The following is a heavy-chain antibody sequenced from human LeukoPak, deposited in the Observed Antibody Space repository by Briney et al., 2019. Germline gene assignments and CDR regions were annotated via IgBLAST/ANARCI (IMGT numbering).Heavy chain of an antibody. Sequence: PGRSLRLSCTASGFAFGDYAVSWFRQPPGKGLEWVGFVRSRAFGETTDYDASVKGRFIISRDDSKTIAYLQMNSLKTEDTAVYYCSRGRSTTLDYWGQGTQVTVSS. V-gene: IGHV3-49*03. J-gene: IGHJ4*02. D-gene: IGHD1-7*01. CDR1: GFAFGDYA. CDR3: SRGRSTTLDY. CDR2: VRSRAFGETT.